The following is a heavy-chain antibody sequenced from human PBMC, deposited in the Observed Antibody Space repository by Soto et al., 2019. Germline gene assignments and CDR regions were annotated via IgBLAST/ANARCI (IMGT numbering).Heavy chain of an antibody. V-gene: IGHV3-53*01. CDR2: IYSGGST. Sequence: GGSLRLSCAASGFTVSSNYMSWVRQAPGKGLEWVSVIYSGGSTYYADSVKGRFTISRDNSKNTLYLQMNSLRAEDTAVYYCARGPPVYRYGMDVRGQGTTVTVSS. CDR3: ARGPPVYRYGMDV. J-gene: IGHJ6*02. CDR1: GFTVSSNY. D-gene: IGHD2-8*01.